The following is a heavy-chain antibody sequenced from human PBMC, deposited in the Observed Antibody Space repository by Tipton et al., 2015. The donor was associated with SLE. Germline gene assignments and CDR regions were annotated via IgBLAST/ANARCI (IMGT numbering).Heavy chain of an antibody. CDR2: MNHSGSS. Sequence: TLSLTCTVYGDSFSNYYWGWIRQSPGKGREWFWEMNHSGSSNYNPFLKSRVTISIDTSTDQFSLTLRSVTAADTAVYFCARGPKTRLTPVRASNAFDYWGQGTLVTVSS. CDR3: ARGPKTRLTPVRASNAFDY. CDR1: GDSFSNYY. J-gene: IGHJ4*02. V-gene: IGHV4-34*01. D-gene: IGHD3-10*01.